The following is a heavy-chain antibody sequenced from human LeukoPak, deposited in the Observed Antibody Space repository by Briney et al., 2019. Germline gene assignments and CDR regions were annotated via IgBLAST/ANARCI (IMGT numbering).Heavy chain of an antibody. Sequence: GVSLRLSCAASGFTFDDYGMSWVRQAPGKGLEWVSGINWNGGSTGYADSVKGRFTISRDNAKNSLYLQMNSLRAEDTALYHCARGRGPNYYYYYYMDVWGKGTTVTVSS. CDR3: ARGRGPNYYYYYYMDV. J-gene: IGHJ6*03. CDR2: INWNGGST. CDR1: GFTFDDYG. V-gene: IGHV3-20*01.